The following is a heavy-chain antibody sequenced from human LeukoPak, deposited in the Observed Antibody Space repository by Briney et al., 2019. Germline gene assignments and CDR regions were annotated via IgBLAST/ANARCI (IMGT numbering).Heavy chain of an antibody. CDR3: AKEMSYYSLSNY. D-gene: IGHD1-26*01. Sequence: GGSLRLSCAASGFTFSSYAMSWVRQAPGKGLEWVSSISGSGAGTYYADSVQGRFTISRDNSKNTLYLQMNNLRVEDTAIYYCAKEMSYYSLSNYWGQGTLVTVSS. J-gene: IGHJ4*02. CDR1: GFTFSSYA. V-gene: IGHV3-23*01. CDR2: ISGSGAGT.